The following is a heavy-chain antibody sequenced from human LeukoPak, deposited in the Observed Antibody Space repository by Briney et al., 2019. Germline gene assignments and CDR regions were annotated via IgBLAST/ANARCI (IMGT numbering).Heavy chain of an antibody. CDR1: GFIFSNYA. V-gene: IGHV3-23*01. CDR2: ISGNGGRT. Sequence: GGSLRLSCAASGFIFSNYAMGWVRQAPGKGLDWVASISGNGGRTYYADFVKGRFTISRDNSKNTVYLQMNSLRAEDTAIYFCAKGPYSSSSEWFDPWGQGTLITVSS. J-gene: IGHJ5*02. D-gene: IGHD6-6*01. CDR3: AKGPYSSSSEWFDP.